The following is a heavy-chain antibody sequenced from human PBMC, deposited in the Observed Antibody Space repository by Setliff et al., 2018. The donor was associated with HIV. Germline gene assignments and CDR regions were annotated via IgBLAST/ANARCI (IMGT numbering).Heavy chain of an antibody. CDR1: GLTFTNYA. Sequence: SCAVSGLTFTNYAMHWVRQAPGKGLESVSFISYDGGSKYYADSVKGRFTISRDNSKNTLYLQMNSLRVEDTAIYYCARAWAMQQLVPAYWGQGTLVTSPQ. CDR3: ARAWAMQQLVPAY. CDR2: ISYDGGSK. D-gene: IGHD6-6*01. J-gene: IGHJ4*02. V-gene: IGHV3-30*12.